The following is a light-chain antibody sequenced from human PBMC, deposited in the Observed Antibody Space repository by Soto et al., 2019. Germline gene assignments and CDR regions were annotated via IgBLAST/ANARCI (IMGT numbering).Light chain of an antibody. V-gene: IGLV9-49*01. CDR1: SGYSNYK. CDR3: GADHGSGTHSVV. Sequence: QLVLTQPPCASASLGASVTLTCTLSSGYSNYKVDWYQQRPGKGPRFVMRVGTGGIVGSKGDGIPDRFSVLGSGLNRYLTIKNIQEEDESDYHCGADHGSGTHSVVFGGGTQLTVL. J-gene: IGLJ2*01. CDR2: VGTGGIVG.